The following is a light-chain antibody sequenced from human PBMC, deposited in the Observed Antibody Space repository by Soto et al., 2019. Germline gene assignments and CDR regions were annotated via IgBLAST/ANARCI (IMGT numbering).Light chain of an antibody. CDR2: GAS. CDR1: QSVSSSY. Sequence: EIVLTQSPGTLTLSPGDRATLSCRASQSVSSSYLAWYQQKPGQAPRLLIYGASSRATGIPDRFSGSGSGTDFTLTISRLEPEDFSLYYCQQYGSSCTFGQGTKVEIK. CDR3: QQYGSSCT. V-gene: IGKV3-20*01. J-gene: IGKJ1*01.